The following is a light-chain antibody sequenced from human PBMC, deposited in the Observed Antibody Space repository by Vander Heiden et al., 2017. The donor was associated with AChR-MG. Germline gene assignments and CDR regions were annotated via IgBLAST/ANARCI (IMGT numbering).Light chain of an antibody. V-gene: IGLV2-23*01. J-gene: IGLJ3*02. CDR2: ECS. CDR3: CSYAGSSTWV. Sequence: QSALTQPASVSGSPGQSLTISCTGTSSNVGSYNRGSWYQQHPANATQLMIYECSKRPAGAANRFSGSKSGNTASLTIARLQAEDEADYYCCSYAGSSTWVFGGGTKLTVL. CDR1: SSNVGSYNR.